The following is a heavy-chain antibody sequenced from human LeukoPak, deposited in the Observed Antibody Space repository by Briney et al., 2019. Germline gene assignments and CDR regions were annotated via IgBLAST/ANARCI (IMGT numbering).Heavy chain of an antibody. Sequence: SETLSLTCTVSGGSISRDNYCWGWIRQPPVKGLELIGSFCYGGSSYNNPSLKSRVTISVDTSKNQLSLKLSSVTAADTAVYYCVRSRMGDGYNFAYWGQGILVTVSS. CDR1: GGSISRDNYC. V-gene: IGHV4-39*01. J-gene: IGHJ4*02. CDR2: FCYGGSS. CDR3: VRSRMGDGYNFAY. D-gene: IGHD5-24*01.